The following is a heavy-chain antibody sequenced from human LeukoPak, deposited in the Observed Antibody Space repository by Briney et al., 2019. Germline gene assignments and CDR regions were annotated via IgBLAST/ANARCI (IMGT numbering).Heavy chain of an antibody. D-gene: IGHD3-16*01. Sequence: GGSLGLSCRASVFAFRNAWMNWARQAPGKGLEWVASINHNGNVNYYVDSVKGRFTISRDNAKNSLYLQMSSLRAEDTAVYFCARGGGLDVWGQGATVTVSS. CDR2: INHNGNVN. V-gene: IGHV3-7*03. CDR1: VFAFRNAW. CDR3: ARGGGLDV. J-gene: IGHJ6*02.